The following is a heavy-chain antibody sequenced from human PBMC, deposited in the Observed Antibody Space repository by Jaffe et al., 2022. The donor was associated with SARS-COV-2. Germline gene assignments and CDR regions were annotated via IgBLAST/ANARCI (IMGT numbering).Heavy chain of an antibody. CDR3: ARDMALRYFDWFGAFDI. Sequence: QVQLVESGGGVVQPGRSLRLSCAASGFTFSSYAMHWVRQAPGKGLEWVAVISYDGSNKYYADSVKGRFTISRDNSKNTLYLQMNSLRAEDTAVYYCARDMALRYFDWFGAFDIWGQGTMVTVSS. D-gene: IGHD3-9*01. J-gene: IGHJ3*02. V-gene: IGHV3-30-3*01. CDR1: GFTFSSYA. CDR2: ISYDGSNK.